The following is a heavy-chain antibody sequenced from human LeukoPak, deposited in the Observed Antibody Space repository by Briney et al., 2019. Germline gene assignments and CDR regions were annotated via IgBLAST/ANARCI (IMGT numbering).Heavy chain of an antibody. CDR3: ARSIFGVVMNAFDP. Sequence: SETLSLTCTVSGGSISSYYWSWIRQPAGKGLEWIGRIYTSGSTNYNPSLKSRVTMSVDTSKNQFSLKLSSVTAADTAVHYCARSIFGVVMNAFDPWGQGTLVTVSS. CDR1: GGSISSYY. D-gene: IGHD3-3*01. CDR2: IYTSGST. J-gene: IGHJ5*02. V-gene: IGHV4-4*07.